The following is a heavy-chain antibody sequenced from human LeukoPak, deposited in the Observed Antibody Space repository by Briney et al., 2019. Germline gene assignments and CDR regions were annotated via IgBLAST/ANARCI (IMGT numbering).Heavy chain of an antibody. V-gene: IGHV4-28*03. CDR2: VFFNGRA. CDR1: GGSISSSNW. D-gene: IGHD4-11*01. J-gene: IGHJ4*02. CDR3: ARDNDYSDSYFDF. Sequence: PSETLSLTCATSGGSISSSNWWTWIRQPPGKGLEWIGSVFFNGRASYNPSLKSRVSMSIDTSKNQFSLMLTSVTAADTAVYYCARDNDYSDSYFDFWGQGTLVTVSS.